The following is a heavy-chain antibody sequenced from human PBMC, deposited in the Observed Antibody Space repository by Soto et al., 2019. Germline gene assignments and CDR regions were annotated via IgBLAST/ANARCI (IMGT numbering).Heavy chain of an antibody. CDR3: ARGPFGYYYYYGMDV. CDR1: GGSISSYY. V-gene: IGHV4-59*01. J-gene: IGHJ6*02. D-gene: IGHD3-16*01. CDR2: NYYSGST. Sequence: SETLSLTCTVSGGSISSYYWSWIRQPPGKGLEWIGYNYYSGSTNYHPSPKSRVTISVDTSKNQFSLKLSSVTAADTAVYYCARGPFGYYYYYGMDVWGQGTTVTVAS.